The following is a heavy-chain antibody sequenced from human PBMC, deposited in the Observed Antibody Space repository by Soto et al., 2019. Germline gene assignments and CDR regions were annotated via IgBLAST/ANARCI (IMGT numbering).Heavy chain of an antibody. CDR3: SIDLFYDDNRGPHYF. CDR1: GYTFTSYG. D-gene: IGHD3-3*01. V-gene: IGHV1-18*01. Sequence: ASLKVSCKASGYTFTSYGISWVRQAPGQGLEWMGWISAYNGNTNYAQKLQGRVTMTTDTSTSTAYMELRSLRSVNTPVYYSSIDLFYDDNRGPHYF. J-gene: IGHJ1*01. CDR2: ISAYNGNT.